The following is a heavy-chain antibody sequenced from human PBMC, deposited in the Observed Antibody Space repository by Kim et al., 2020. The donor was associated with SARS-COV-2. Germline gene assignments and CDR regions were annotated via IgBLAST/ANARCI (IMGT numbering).Heavy chain of an antibody. J-gene: IGHJ6*02. CDR1: GFTFDDYA. V-gene: IGHV3-9*01. CDR3: ATLQWPHAYYYYGMDV. D-gene: IGHD6-19*01. Sequence: GGSLRLSCAASGFTFDDYAMHWVRQVPGKGLEWVSGISWNSGSIGYADSVKGRFTISRDNAKNSLYLQMNSLRAEDTALYYCATLQWPHAYYYYGMDVWGQGTTGTVSS. CDR2: ISWNSGSI.